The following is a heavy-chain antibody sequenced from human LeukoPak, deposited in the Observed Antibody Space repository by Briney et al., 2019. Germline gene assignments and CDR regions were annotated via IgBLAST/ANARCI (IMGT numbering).Heavy chain of an antibody. CDR1: GFTVSSNY. J-gene: IGHJ6*02. CDR2: ISGSSRST. CDR3: AKGIYDMDV. Sequence: GGSLRLSCAASGFTVSSNYMSWVRQAPGKGLEWVSTISGSSRSTYYADSVKGRFAISRDNSKNTLYLQMNSLRAEDTAVYFCAKGIYDMDVWGQGTTVTVSS. V-gene: IGHV3-23*01.